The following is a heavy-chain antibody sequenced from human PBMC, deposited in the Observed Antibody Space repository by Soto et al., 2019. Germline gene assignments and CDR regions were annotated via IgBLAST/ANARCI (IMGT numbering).Heavy chain of an antibody. CDR1: GGSISSGGYY. D-gene: IGHD3-3*01. CDR3: ARAIPRDYDFWSGYSPFNWFDP. CDR2: IYYSGST. J-gene: IGHJ5*02. Sequence: SETLSLTCTVSGGSISSGGYYWSWIRKHPGKGLEWIGYIYYSGSTYYNPSLKSRVTISVDTSKNQFSLKLSSVTAADTAVYYCARAIPRDYDFWSGYSPFNWFDPWGQGTLVTVSS. V-gene: IGHV4-31*03.